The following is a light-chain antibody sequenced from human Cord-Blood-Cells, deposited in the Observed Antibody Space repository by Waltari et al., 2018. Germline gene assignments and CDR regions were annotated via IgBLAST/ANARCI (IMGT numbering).Light chain of an antibody. CDR1: SSDVGGYNY. V-gene: IGLV2-11*01. J-gene: IGLJ3*02. CDR2: DVS. Sequence: QSALTQPRSVSGSPGQSVTISCPATSSDVGGYNYVSWYQQHPGKAPKLMIYDVSKRPSGVPDRFSGSKSGNTASLTISGLQAEDEADYYCCSYAGSYTFEVFGGGTKLTVL. CDR3: CSYAGSYTFEV.